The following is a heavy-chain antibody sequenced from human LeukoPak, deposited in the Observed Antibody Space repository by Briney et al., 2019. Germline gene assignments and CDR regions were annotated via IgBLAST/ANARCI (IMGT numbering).Heavy chain of an antibody. J-gene: IGHJ4*02. CDR1: GFTFSSYS. Sequence: GGSLRLSCAASGFTFSSYSMNWVRQAPGKGLEWVSSISSSSSYIYYADSAKGRFTISRDNAKNSLYLQMNSLRAEDTAVYYCARDRVGATPWSVDYWGQGTLVTVSS. D-gene: IGHD1-26*01. CDR3: ARDRVGATPWSVDY. CDR2: ISSSSSYI. V-gene: IGHV3-21*01.